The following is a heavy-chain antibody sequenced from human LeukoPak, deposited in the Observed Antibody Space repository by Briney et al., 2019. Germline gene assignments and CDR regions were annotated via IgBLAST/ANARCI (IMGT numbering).Heavy chain of an antibody. CDR1: GGSITSDKHY. D-gene: IGHD5-12*01. J-gene: IGHJ5*02. CDR3: ARGRKIGGYDGFDP. Sequence: PSETLSLTCNVSGGSITSDKHYWGWLRQSPGMGLEWIGFIYYSGETYYNPSLRSRVTILRDTSKNQFSLRVSSFTAADTAVYYCARGRKIGGYDGFDPWGQGTLVTVSS. V-gene: IGHV4-39*07. CDR2: IYYSGET.